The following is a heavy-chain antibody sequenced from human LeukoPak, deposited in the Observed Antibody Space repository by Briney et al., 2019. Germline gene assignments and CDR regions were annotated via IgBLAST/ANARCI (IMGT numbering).Heavy chain of an antibody. V-gene: IGHV1-2*02. CDR1: GYTFTGYY. D-gene: IGHD3-16*01. CDR3: ARVRVMITFGGVVQSAFDI. J-gene: IGHJ3*02. CDR2: INPNSGGT. Sequence: ASVKVSCKASGYTFTGYYMHWVRQAPGQGLEWMGWINPNSGGTNYAQKFQGRVTMTRDTSISTAYMELSRLRSDDTAVYYCARVRVMITFGGVVQSAFDIWGQGTMVTVSS.